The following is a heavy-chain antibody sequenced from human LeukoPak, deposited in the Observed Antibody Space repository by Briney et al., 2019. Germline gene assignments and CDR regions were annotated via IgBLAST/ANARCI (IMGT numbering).Heavy chain of an antibody. CDR3: AGGIAAAGTYYFDY. V-gene: IGHV1-69*05. J-gene: IGHJ4*02. CDR1: GYTFTSYD. Sequence: GASVKVSCKASGYTFTSYDINWVRQATGQGLEWMGWIIPIFGTANYAQKFQGRVTITTDESTSTAYMELSSLRSEDTAVYYCAGGIAAAGTYYFDYWGQGTLATVSS. CDR2: IIPIFGTA. D-gene: IGHD6-13*01.